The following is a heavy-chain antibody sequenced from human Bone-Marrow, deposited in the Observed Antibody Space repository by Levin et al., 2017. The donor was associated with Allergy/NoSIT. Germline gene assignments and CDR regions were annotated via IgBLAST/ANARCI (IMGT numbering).Heavy chain of an antibody. J-gene: IGHJ4*02. V-gene: IGHV3-72*01. D-gene: IGHD4-23*01. CDR3: ARRMTTVGHGYDY. CDR2: SRNKANSYTT. Sequence: GGSLRLSCAASGFIFSDHYMDWVRQAPGKGLEWVGHSRNKANSYTTAYAASVTGRFTISRDDSENSLYLQMNGLKTEDTAVYFCARRMTTVGHGYDYWGQGTLVAVPS. CDR1: GFIFSDHY.